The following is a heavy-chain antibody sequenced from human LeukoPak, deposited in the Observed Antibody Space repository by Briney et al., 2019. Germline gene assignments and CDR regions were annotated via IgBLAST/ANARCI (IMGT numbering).Heavy chain of an antibody. CDR2: IYYSGTT. CDR3: ARGYGDYSDWFDP. Sequence: SETLSLTCTVSGGSISSYCLNWIRQSPGKGLEWIGYIYYSGTTKYNPSPKSRVTISVDTSKNQLSLKLSSVTAADTAVYYCARGYGDYSDWFDPWGQGTLVTVSS. J-gene: IGHJ5*02. V-gene: IGHV4-59*01. D-gene: IGHD4-17*01. CDR1: GGSISSYC.